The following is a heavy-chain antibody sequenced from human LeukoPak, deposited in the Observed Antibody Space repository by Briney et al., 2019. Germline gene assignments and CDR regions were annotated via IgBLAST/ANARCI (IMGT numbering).Heavy chain of an antibody. CDR1: GYTFTSYG. D-gene: IGHD4-17*01. Sequence: GASVKVSCKASGYTFTSYGISWVRQAPGQGLEWMGWISAYNGNTNYAQKLRGRVTMTTDTSTSTAYMELRSLRSDDTAVYYCAGVSSYSGDYDAFDIWGQGTMVTVSS. CDR3: AGVSSYSGDYDAFDI. J-gene: IGHJ3*02. V-gene: IGHV1-18*01. CDR2: ISAYNGNT.